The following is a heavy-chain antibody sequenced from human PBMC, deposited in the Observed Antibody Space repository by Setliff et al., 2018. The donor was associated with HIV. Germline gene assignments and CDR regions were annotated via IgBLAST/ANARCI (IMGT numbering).Heavy chain of an antibody. D-gene: IGHD2-2*01. Sequence: SETLSLTCTVSGGSISSYYRSWIRQPPGRGLEWIGEITDGGDTAYNSSLQSRLTISLDTSKKQFALKLHSMTAADTAVYYCARGSSCSSSSCYLYYYYYYGVDVWGPGTAVTVSS. J-gene: IGHJ6*02. CDR1: GGSISSYY. CDR3: ARGSSCSSSSCYLYYYYYYGVDV. CDR2: ITDGGDT. V-gene: IGHV4-59*04.